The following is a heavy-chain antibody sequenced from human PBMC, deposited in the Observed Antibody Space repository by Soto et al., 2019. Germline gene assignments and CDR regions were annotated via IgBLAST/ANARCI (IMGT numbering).Heavy chain of an antibody. J-gene: IGHJ2*01. Sequence: EMQLVESGGGLIQPGGSLRLSCAASGFTVANNYMSWVRQAPGKGLEWVSLVHLNGNTYYADSVMGRFTTSRDNSKNTLYLDMNSLRAEDTAVYYCTRVLVFWYFALWGRGTLVTVSS. V-gene: IGHV3-53*01. CDR3: TRVLVFWYFAL. CDR1: GFTVANNY. CDR2: VHLNGNT.